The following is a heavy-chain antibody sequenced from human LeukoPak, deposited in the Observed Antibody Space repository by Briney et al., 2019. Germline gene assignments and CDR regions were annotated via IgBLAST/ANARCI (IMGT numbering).Heavy chain of an antibody. J-gene: IGHJ4*02. D-gene: IGHD3-10*01. CDR1: GFTFSSYA. V-gene: IGHV3-23*01. Sequence: GGSLRLSCAASGFTFSSYAMSWVRQAPGKGRDGVSLISTSGCSTYYAGCVKGRFIIPSDNSRQKLYLPMNSQRADGADVHLFPLTWFGESSPPAAYWGQGTLVTVSS. CDR3: PLTWFGESSPPAAY. CDR2: ISTSGCST.